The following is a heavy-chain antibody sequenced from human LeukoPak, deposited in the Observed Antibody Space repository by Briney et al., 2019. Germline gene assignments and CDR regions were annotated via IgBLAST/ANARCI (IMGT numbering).Heavy chain of an antibody. CDR1: GYTFTGYY. D-gene: IGHD3-22*01. CDR2: INPNSGGT. J-gene: IGHJ4*02. V-gene: IGHV1-2*02. CDR3: ARGGYYDSSGYYYLVY. Sequence: ASVKPSSTASGYTFTGYYMRWGRQAPGQGLEWKGWINPNSGGTNYAQKFQGRVTMTRDTSISTAYMELSRLRSDDTAVYYCARGGYYDSSGYYYLVYWGQGTLVTVSS.